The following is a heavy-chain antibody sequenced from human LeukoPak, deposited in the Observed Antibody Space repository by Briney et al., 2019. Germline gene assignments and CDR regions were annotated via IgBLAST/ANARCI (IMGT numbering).Heavy chain of an antibody. Sequence: ASVKVSCKASGYTFTGYYMHWVRQAPGQGLEWMGWINPNSGGTNYAQKFQGRVTMTRDTSISTAYMELSRLRSDDTAAYYCARGDMLRYGSGSYPIQTFDYWGQGTLVTVSS. CDR1: GYTFTGYY. D-gene: IGHD3-10*01. CDR3: ARGDMLRYGSGSYPIQTFDY. V-gene: IGHV1-2*02. CDR2: INPNSGGT. J-gene: IGHJ4*02.